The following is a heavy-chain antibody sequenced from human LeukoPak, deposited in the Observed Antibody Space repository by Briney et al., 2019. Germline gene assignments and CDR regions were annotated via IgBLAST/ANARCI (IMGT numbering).Heavy chain of an antibody. D-gene: IGHD2-2*01. CDR3: ARGGAKYCSSTSCLIFDY. CDR2: INAGNGNT. V-gene: IGHV1-3*03. J-gene: IGHJ4*02. Sequence: ASVKVSCKASGYTFTGYYMHWVRQAPGQRLEWMGWINAGNGNTKYSQEFQGRVTITRDTSASTAYMELSSLRSEDMAVYYCARGGAKYCSSTSCLIFDYWGQGTLVTVSS. CDR1: GYTFTGYY.